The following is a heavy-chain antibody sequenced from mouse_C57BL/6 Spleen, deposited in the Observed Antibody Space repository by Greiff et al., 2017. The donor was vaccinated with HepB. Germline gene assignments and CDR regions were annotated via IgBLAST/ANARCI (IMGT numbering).Heavy chain of an antibody. CDR2: INPGSGGT. D-gene: IGHD2-4*01. J-gene: IGHJ3*01. CDR3: ARSEDYDYDVFAY. V-gene: IGHV1-54*01. CDR1: GYAFTNYL. Sequence: QVQLQQSGAELVRPGTSVKVSCKASGYAFTNYLIEWVKQRPGQGLEWIGVINPGSGGTNYNEKFKGKATLTADKSSSTAYMQLSSLTSEDSAVYLCARSEDYDYDVFAYWGQGTLVTVSA.